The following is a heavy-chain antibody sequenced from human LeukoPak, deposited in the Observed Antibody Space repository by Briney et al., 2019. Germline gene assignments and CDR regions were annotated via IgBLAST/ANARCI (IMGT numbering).Heavy chain of an antibody. D-gene: IGHD4-17*01. CDR2: IIPIFGTA. CDR3: ARNGDYKPFDY. Sequence: ASVKVSCKASGGTFSSYAISWVRQAPGQGLEWMGGIIPIFGTANYAQKFQGRVTITADKSTSTAYMELSSLRSEDTAVYCCARNGDYKPFDYWGQGTLVTVSS. CDR1: GGTFSSYA. J-gene: IGHJ4*02. V-gene: IGHV1-69*06.